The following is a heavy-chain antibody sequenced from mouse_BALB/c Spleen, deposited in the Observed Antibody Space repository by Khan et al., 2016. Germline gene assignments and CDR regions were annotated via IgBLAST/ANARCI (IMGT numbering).Heavy chain of an antibody. CDR2: ISDGGSYT. CDR1: GFTFSDYY. CDR3: AREGLRRGFAY. D-gene: IGHD2-4*01. V-gene: IGHV5-4*02. J-gene: IGHJ3*01. Sequence: EVELVESGGGLVKPGGSLKLSCAASGFTFSDYYMYWVRQTLDKRLEWVATISDGGSYTYYLDSVKGRFNILRDNATNNLYLQMSSLKSEDTAMYYCAREGLRRGFAYWGQGTLVTVSA.